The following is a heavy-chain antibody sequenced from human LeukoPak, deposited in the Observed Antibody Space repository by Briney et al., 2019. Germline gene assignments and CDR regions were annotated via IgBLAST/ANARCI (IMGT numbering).Heavy chain of an antibody. CDR2: ISGSGGST. CDR1: GFTFSSYA. Sequence: PGGSLRLSCAASGFTFSSYAMSWVRQAPGKGLEWVSAISGSGGSTYYADSVKGRFTISRDNSKNTLYLQMNSLRAEDAAVYYCARVRGGSGSYYPARGAFDIWGQGTMVTVSS. CDR3: ARVRGGSGSYYPARGAFDI. J-gene: IGHJ3*02. V-gene: IGHV3-23*01. D-gene: IGHD3-10*01.